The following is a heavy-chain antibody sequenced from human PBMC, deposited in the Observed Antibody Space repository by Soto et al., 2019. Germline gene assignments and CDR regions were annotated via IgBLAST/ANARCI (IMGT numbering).Heavy chain of an antibody. D-gene: IGHD6-19*01. CDR1: GFTFSSYA. CDR2: ISGSGGST. V-gene: IGHV3-23*01. CDR3: AKDNVAGTLVYGMDV. Sequence: PGGSLRLSCAASGFTFSSYAMSWVRQAPGKGLEWVSAISGSGGSTYYADSVKGRFTISRDNSKNTLYLQMSSLRAEDTAVYYCAKDNVAGTLVYGMDVWGQGTTVTVSS. J-gene: IGHJ6*02.